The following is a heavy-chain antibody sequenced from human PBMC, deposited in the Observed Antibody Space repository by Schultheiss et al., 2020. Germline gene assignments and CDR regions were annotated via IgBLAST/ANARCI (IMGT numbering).Heavy chain of an antibody. J-gene: IGHJ5*02. CDR3: AKCSSYGYAGQVNWFDP. D-gene: IGHD5-18*01. Sequence: GGSLRLSCAASGFTFSSYAMSWVRQAPGKGLEWVSAISGSGGSTYYADSVKGRFTISRDNSKNTLYLQMNSLRAEDTAVYYCAKCSSYGYAGQVNWFDPWGQGTLVTVSS. V-gene: IGHV3-23*01. CDR1: GFTFSSYA. CDR2: ISGSGGST.